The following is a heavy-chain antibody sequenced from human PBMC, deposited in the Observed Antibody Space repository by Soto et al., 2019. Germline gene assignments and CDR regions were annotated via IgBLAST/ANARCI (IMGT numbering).Heavy chain of an antibody. D-gene: IGHD6-13*01. CDR1: GASISNSAYY. CDR3: VTFDFSSTYYDH. V-gene: IGHV4-39*01. Sequence: SETLSLTCTVSGASISNSAYYWGWIRQPPGKGLEWIGTISYRDSTFYKPSLKSQVTISVDTIKNQFSLKLDSVTVADTAVYYCVTFDFSSTYYDHWGQGTLVTVSS. CDR2: ISYRDST. J-gene: IGHJ4*02.